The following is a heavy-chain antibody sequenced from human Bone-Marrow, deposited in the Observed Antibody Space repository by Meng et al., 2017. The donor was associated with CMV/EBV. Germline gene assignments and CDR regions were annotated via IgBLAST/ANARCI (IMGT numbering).Heavy chain of an antibody. CDR3: ARWGTSPDSKLGIPFDY. D-gene: IGHD7-27*01. CDR1: GFTFSSYE. CDR2: ISSSGSTI. Sequence: GGSLRLSCAASGFTFSSYEMNWVRQAPGKGLEWVSYISSSGSTIYYADSVKGRFTSSRDNAKNSLYLQMNSLRAEDTAVYYCARWGTSPDSKLGIPFDYWGQGTLVTVSS. V-gene: IGHV3-48*03. J-gene: IGHJ4*02.